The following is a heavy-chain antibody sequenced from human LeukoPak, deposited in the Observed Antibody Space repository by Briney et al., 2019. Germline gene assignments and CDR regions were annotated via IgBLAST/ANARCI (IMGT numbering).Heavy chain of an antibody. Sequence: KAGGSLRLSCAASGFSFDDYAMHWVRQAPGKGLEWISLISWDGGTTYYADSVKGRFTISRDNSKNSLYLQMNSLRTEDTALYHCAKGSSLDTVMLDSWGQGTLVTVSS. J-gene: IGHJ4*02. V-gene: IGHV3-43*02. CDR3: AKGSSLDTVMLDS. CDR1: GFSFDDYA. D-gene: IGHD5-18*01. CDR2: ISWDGGTT.